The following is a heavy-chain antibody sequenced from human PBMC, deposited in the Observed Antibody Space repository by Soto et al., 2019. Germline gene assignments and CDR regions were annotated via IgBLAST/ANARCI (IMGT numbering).Heavy chain of an antibody. Sequence: LSPPCIVSGGSINYYYWSWLRQPPGKGLEWIGYIHSAGSTNYNPSLKSRVTISIDTSKNQFSLKLRSVTAADTAVYYCARDVDSSSLFDHWGQGTLVTVSS. J-gene: IGHJ4*02. D-gene: IGHD6-6*01. CDR1: GGSINYYY. CDR2: IHSAGST. V-gene: IGHV4-59*01. CDR3: ARDVDSSSLFDH.